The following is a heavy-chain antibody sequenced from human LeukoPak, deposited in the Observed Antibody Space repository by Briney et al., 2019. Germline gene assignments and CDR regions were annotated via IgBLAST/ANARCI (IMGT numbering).Heavy chain of an antibody. CDR2: INPRDGSK. Sequence: ASVKVSCKSSGHTLNNHFIHWVRQAPGQGLEWMGMINPRDGSKRTLQRFQGRLTMTRDTSTSTLYMGLSSLRSEDTATYFCARGADQEFDFWGQGTLVTVSS. CDR3: ARGADQEFDF. J-gene: IGHJ4*02. V-gene: IGHV1-46*02. CDR1: GHTLNNHF.